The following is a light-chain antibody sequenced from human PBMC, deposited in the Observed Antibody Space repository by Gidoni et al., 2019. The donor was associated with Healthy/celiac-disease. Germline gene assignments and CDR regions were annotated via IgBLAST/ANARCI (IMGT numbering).Light chain of an antibody. V-gene: IGKV1-39*01. Sequence: DIQMTQSPSSLSASVGDRVTITCRASQSISSYLNWYQQKPGHAPKLLIYAASSLQSGVASRFSGSGSGTDFTLTISSLQPEDFATYYCQQSYSTPVTFGEGTRLEIK. CDR3: QQSYSTPVT. CDR2: AAS. CDR1: QSISSY. J-gene: IGKJ5*01.